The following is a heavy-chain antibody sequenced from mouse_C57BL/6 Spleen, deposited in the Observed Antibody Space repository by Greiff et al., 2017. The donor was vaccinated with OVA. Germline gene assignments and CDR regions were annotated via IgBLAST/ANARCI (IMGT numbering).Heavy chain of an antibody. Sequence: DVQLVESGGGLVKPGGSLKLSCAASGFTFSDYGMHWVRQAPEKGLEWVAYISSGSSTIYYADTVKGRFTISRDNAKNTLFLQMTSLRSEDTAMYYCAREGGYDWFAYWGQGTLVTVSA. CDR1: GFTFSDYG. J-gene: IGHJ3*01. V-gene: IGHV5-17*01. CDR2: ISSGSSTI. D-gene: IGHD2-2*01. CDR3: AREGGYDWFAY.